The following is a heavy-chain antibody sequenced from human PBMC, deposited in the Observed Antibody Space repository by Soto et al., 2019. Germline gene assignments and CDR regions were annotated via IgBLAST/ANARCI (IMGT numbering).Heavy chain of an antibody. V-gene: IGHV3-23*01. J-gene: IGHJ4*02. CDR2: ISGTGGST. CDR3: AKATVTTKYFDY. D-gene: IGHD4-4*01. Sequence: EVQLLESGGGLVQPGGSLRLSCAASGFIFSSYAMSWVRQAPGKGLEWVSTISGTGGSTYYPDSVKGRFTISSDNSKNTLYLQMNSLRAEDTAVYYCAKATVTTKYFDYWGQGTLVTVSS. CDR1: GFIFSSYA.